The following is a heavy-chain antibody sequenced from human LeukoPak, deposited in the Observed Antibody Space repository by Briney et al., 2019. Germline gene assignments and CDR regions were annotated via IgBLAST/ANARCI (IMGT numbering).Heavy chain of an antibody. J-gene: IGHJ6*02. V-gene: IGHV3-73*01. Sequence: GGSLRLSCAASGFTFSGSAMHWVRQASGKGLEWVGRIRSKANSYATAYAASVKGRFTISRDDSKNTAYLQMNSLKTEDTAVYYCTRRYGSGSYGMVVWGQGTTVTAAS. D-gene: IGHD3-10*01. CDR3: TRRYGSGSYGMVV. CDR2: IRSKANSYAT. CDR1: GFTFSGSA.